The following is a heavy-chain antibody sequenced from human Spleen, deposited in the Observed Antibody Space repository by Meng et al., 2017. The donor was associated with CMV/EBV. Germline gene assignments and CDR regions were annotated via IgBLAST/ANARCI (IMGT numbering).Heavy chain of an antibody. CDR2: ITNSGRTM. CDR1: GFTFSTYA. V-gene: IGHV3-48*03. Sequence: GGSLRLSCVASGFTFSTYAMHWVRQAPGKGLEWVSCITNSGRTMYYADSVKGRFTISRDNTKNSVYLEINSLRAEDTAVYYCARDPGRQGVDYWGQGTLVTVSS. J-gene: IGHJ4*02. CDR3: ARDPGRQGVDY.